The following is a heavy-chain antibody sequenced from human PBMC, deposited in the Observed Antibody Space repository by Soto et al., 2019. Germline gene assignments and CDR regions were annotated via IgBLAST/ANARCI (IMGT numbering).Heavy chain of an antibody. V-gene: IGHV3-30-3*01. CDR2: ISYDGSNK. J-gene: IGHJ4*02. CDR1: GFTFSSYA. Sequence: PGWSLRLSCAASGFTFSSYAMHWVRQAPGKGLEWVAVISYDGSNKYYADSVKGRFTISRDNSKNTLYLQMNSLRAEDTAVYYCACPDTAMVIAADFDYWGQGTLVTAP. CDR3: ACPDTAMVIAADFDY. D-gene: IGHD5-18*01.